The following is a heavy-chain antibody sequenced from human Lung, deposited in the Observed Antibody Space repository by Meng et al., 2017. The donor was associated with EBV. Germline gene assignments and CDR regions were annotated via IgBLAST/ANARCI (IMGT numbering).Heavy chain of an antibody. CDR1: GYTFASYG. J-gene: IGHJ4*02. D-gene: IGHD3-10*01. Sequence: QVHLRQSGAEVEKPGAPVRVSCEASGYTFASYGISWLRQAPGQVLEWMGWFVNNVDTYSAQKFQGRVTMTTDTHTSTAFMELRSLRSDDTAVYYCARGTPGRSHSDYWGQGTLVTVSS. CDR2: FVNNVDT. V-gene: IGHV1-18*01. CDR3: ARGTPGRSHSDY.